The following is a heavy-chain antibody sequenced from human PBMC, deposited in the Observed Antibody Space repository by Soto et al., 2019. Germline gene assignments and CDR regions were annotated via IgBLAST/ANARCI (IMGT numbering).Heavy chain of an antibody. CDR1: GYTFTTYN. J-gene: IGHJ6*02. V-gene: IGHV1-46*01. CDR2: INPSVGST. Sequence: QVQLVQSGAEVKKPGASVKVSCKASGYTFTTYNLHWVRQAPGQGLVWMGIINPSVGSTTYGQNFQDRVTMTRDTSMSTVYIELSGLRFEDTAVYYCARARDMDVWGQGTTVTVSS. CDR3: ARARDMDV.